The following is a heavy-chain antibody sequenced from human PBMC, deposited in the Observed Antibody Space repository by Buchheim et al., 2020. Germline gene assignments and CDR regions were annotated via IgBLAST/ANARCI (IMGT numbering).Heavy chain of an antibody. J-gene: IGHJ6*02. V-gene: IGHV3-48*03. CDR2: ISSSGSTI. CDR3: AGFYDSRNYYYYGMDV. CDR1: GFTFSSYE. Sequence: EVQLVESGGGLVQPGGSLRLSCAASGFTFSSYEMNWVRQAPGKGLEWVSYISSSGSTIYYADSVKGRFTISRDNAKNSLYLQMNSLRAEDTAVYYCAGFYDSRNYYYYGMDVWGQGTT. D-gene: IGHD3-22*01.